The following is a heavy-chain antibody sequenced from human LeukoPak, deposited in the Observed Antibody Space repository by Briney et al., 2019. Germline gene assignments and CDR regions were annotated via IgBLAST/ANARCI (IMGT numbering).Heavy chain of an antibody. J-gene: IGHJ6*03. Sequence: SGGSLRLSCAASGFTFSSYGVHWVRQAPGKGLEWVAFIRYDGSNKYYADSVKGRFTISRDNSKNTLYLQMNSLRAEDTAVYYCARSSITMVRGVIKSTTSWYHYYNMDVWGKGTTVTVSS. CDR3: ARSSITMVRGVIKSTTSWYHYYNMDV. V-gene: IGHV3-30*02. CDR1: GFTFSSYG. D-gene: IGHD3-10*01. CDR2: IRYDGSNK.